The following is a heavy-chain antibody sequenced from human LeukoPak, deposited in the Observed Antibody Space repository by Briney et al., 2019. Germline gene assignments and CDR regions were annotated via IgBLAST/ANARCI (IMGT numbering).Heavy chain of an antibody. CDR2: IYTSGST. CDR1: GGSISSYY. J-gene: IGHJ4*02. D-gene: IGHD6-13*01. Sequence: SETLSLTCTVSGGSISSYYWSWIRQPAGKGLEWIARIYTSGSTNYNPSLKSRVTMSVDTSKTQFSLKLSYVTAADTAVYYCARESYEKGSSSWYDSWGQGTLVTVSS. CDR3: ARESYEKGSSSWYDS. V-gene: IGHV4-4*07.